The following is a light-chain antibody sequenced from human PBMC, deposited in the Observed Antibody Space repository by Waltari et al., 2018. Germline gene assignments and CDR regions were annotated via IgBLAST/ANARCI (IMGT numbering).Light chain of an antibody. CDR3: QQIKSYPLT. CDR2: TAS. V-gene: IGKV1-9*01. CDR1: QGISSY. Sequence: DIQLTQSPSFLSASVGDRVTITCRASQGISSYLAWYQQKPGRAPKFIIYTASTLQSGVPSRFSGSGSGTEFTLTISSLQPEDFATYYCQQIKSYPLTFGQGTRLEIK. J-gene: IGKJ5*01.